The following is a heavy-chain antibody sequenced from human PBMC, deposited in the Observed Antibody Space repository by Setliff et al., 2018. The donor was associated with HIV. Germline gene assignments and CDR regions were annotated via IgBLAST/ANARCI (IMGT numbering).Heavy chain of an antibody. D-gene: IGHD6-6*01. J-gene: IGHJ5*02. CDR1: GFSLSNARMG. V-gene: IGHV2-26*01. Sequence: SGPTLVNPTETLPLTCTVSGFSLSNARMGVSWIRQPPGKALEWLAHIFSNDEKSYSTSLKSRLTISKDTSKSQVVLTMTNMDPVDTATYYCARHSITSLSWFDPWGQGTLVTVSS. CDR3: ARHSITSLSWFDP. CDR2: IFSNDEK.